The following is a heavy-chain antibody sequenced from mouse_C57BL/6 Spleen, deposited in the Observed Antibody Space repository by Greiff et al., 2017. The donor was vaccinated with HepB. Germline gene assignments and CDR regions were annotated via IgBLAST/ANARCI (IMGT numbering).Heavy chain of an antibody. V-gene: IGHV14-4*01. CDR3: TTGYYGSSYGD. Sequence: VQLQQSGAELVRPGASVKLSCTASGFNIKDDYMHWVKQRPEQGLEWIGWIDPENGDTEYASKFQGRATIPADTSSNTAYLQLSSLTSEDTAVYYCTTGYYGSSYGDWGQGTLVTVSA. J-gene: IGHJ3*01. CDR1: GFNIKDDY. CDR2: IDPENGDT. D-gene: IGHD1-1*01.